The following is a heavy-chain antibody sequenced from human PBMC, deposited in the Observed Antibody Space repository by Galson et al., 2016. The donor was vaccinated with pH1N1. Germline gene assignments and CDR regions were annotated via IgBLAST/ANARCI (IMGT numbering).Heavy chain of an antibody. D-gene: IGHD3-22*01. CDR3: ARDALDYYDSSGYYFDY. CDR2: IDQYGSQK. J-gene: IGHJ4*02. Sequence: SLRLSCAASGFTFSSNWMSWVRQAPGKGLEWVTSIDQYGSQKYSVGSVKGRFTITRDNAKDSLYLQMHSLRAEDTAVYYCARDALDYYDSSGYYFDYWGQGTLVTVSS. CDR1: GFTFSSNW. V-gene: IGHV3-7*01.